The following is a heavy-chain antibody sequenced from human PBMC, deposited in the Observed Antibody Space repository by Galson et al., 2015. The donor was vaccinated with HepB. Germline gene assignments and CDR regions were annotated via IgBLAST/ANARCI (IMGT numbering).Heavy chain of an antibody. Sequence: SCKASGGTFSSYTISWVRQAPGQGLEWMGRIIPILGIANYAQKFQGRVTITADKSTSTAYMELSSLRSEDTAVYYCARDRGAVAGLDYWGQGTLVTVSS. V-gene: IGHV1-69*04. CDR1: GGTFSSYT. D-gene: IGHD6-19*01. J-gene: IGHJ4*02. CDR3: ARDRGAVAGLDY. CDR2: IIPILGIA.